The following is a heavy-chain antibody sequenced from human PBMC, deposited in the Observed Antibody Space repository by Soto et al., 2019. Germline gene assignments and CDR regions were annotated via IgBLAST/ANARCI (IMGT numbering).Heavy chain of an antibody. CDR3: ARVERKQQLVGLRANFYYHYAMDV. CDR1: GYTFTSHA. J-gene: IGHJ6*02. Sequence: GASVKVSCKASGYTFTSHALHWVRQAPGQRLEWMGWINAGNGDTKYSQKLQGRVTITRDTSASTGYMELSSLRSEDTAVYYCARVERKQQLVGLRANFYYHYAMDVWGQGTTVTVSS. CDR2: INAGNGDT. V-gene: IGHV1-3*01. D-gene: IGHD6-13*01.